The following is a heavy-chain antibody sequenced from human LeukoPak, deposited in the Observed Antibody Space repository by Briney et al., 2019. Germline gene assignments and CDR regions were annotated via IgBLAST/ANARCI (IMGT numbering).Heavy chain of an antibody. Sequence: SETPSLTCAVYGGSFSGYYWSWIRQPPGNGLEWLGEVNHGGGANYNPSLKSRVTMSVDTSKNHFSLELSSVTAADTAIYYCARANAVTTVLFDLWGRGTLVTVSS. D-gene: IGHD4-17*01. CDR1: GGSFSGYY. J-gene: IGHJ2*01. CDR3: ARANAVTTVLFDL. V-gene: IGHV4-34*01. CDR2: VNHGGGA.